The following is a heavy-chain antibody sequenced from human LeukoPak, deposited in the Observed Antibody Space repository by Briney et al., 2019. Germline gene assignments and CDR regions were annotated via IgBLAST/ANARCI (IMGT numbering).Heavy chain of an antibody. V-gene: IGHV1-18*01. D-gene: IGHD2-15*01. CDR2: NSAYNGNT. J-gene: IGHJ4*02. CDR3: ARVPRYCSGGSCDY. CDR1: GLTLSSYG. Sequence: SLKVSCKASGLTLSSYGISWVGQAPGQRVEWVGGNSAYNGNTNYAQKLQGRVTMTTDTSTSTAYMELRSLRSDDTAVYYCARVPRYCSGGSCDYWGQGTLVTVSS.